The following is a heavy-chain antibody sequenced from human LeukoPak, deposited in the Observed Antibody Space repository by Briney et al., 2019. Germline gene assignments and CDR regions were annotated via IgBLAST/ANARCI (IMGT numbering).Heavy chain of an antibody. Sequence: SETLSLTCTVSGGSISSSSYYWGWIRQPPGKGLEWIGSIYYSGSTYYNPSLKSRVTISVDTSKNQFSLKLSSVTAADTAVYYCARYYGSGGYYYDYWGQGTLVTVSS. D-gene: IGHD3-10*01. CDR3: ARYYGSGGYYYDY. CDR1: GGSISSSSYY. V-gene: IGHV4-39*07. J-gene: IGHJ4*02. CDR2: IYYSGST.